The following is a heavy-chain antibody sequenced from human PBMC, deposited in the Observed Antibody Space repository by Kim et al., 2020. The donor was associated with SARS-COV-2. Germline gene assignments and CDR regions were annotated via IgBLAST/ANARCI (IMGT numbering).Heavy chain of an antibody. CDR1: GGSFSGYY. CDR3: ARGKRYCSSTSCYGYYFDY. Sequence: SETLSLTCAVYGGSFSGYYWSWIRQPPGKGLEWIGEINHSGSTNYNPSLKSRVTISVDTSKNQFSLKLSSVTAADTAVYYCARGKRYCSSTSCYGYYFDYWGQGTLVTVSS. V-gene: IGHV4-34*01. D-gene: IGHD2-2*01. CDR2: INHSGST. J-gene: IGHJ4*02.